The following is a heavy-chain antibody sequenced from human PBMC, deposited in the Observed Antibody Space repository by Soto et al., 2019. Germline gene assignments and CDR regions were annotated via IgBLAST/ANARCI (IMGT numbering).Heavy chain of an antibody. CDR2: IYYSGST. V-gene: IGHV4-31*03. J-gene: IGHJ6*02. Sequence: SETLSLTCTVSGGSISSGGYYWSWIRQHPGKGLEWIGYIYYSGSTYYNPSLKSRVTISVDTSKNQFSLKLSSVTAADTAVYYCAREAMVRGFSYYYYGMDVWGQGTTVTVS. CDR3: AREAMVRGFSYYYYGMDV. D-gene: IGHD3-10*01. CDR1: GGSISSGGYY.